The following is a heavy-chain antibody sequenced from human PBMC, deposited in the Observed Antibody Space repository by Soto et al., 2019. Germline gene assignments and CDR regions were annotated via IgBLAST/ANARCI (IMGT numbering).Heavy chain of an antibody. CDR3: AGLIAAAGMDWFDP. CDR2: IYYSGST. CDR1: GGSISSYY. J-gene: IGHJ5*02. V-gene: IGHV4-59*01. Sequence: SETLSLTCTVSGGSISSYYWSWIRQPPGKGLEWIGYIYYSGSTNYNPSLKSRVTISVDTSKNQFSLKLSSVTAADTAVYYCAGLIAAAGMDWFDPWGQGTLVTVS. D-gene: IGHD6-13*01.